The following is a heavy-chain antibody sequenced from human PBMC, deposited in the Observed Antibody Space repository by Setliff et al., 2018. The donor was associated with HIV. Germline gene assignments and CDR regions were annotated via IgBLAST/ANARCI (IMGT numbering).Heavy chain of an antibody. CDR2: MNPNNGAT. V-gene: IGHV1-18*01. J-gene: IGHJ6*03. D-gene: IGHD3-10*01. CDR3: ARRIAYGTDYDYHYYMDV. Sequence: GAPVKVSCKASGYTFTSYDIHWVRQAPGQGLEWMGWMNPNNGATRYAQNFQERVTLTTDTSTSTAYMELRSLTSDDTAMYFCARRIAYGTDYDYHYYMDVWATGTTVTVSS. CDR1: GYTFTSYD.